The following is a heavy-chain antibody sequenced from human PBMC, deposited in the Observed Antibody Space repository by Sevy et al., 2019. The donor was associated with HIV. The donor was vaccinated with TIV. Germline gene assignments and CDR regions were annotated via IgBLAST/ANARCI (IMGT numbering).Heavy chain of an antibody. CDR3: ARCLGGLRPWEYNWFDP. Sequence: ASVKVSCKASGYTFASYGISWVRQAPGQGLEWMGWVTPYNGLKKYAQKLQGRVTMTTDTSTSTAYMELRSLRSDDTAVYYCARCLGGLRPWEYNWFDPWGQGTLVTVSS. CDR1: GYTFASYG. CDR2: VTPYNGLK. J-gene: IGHJ5*02. D-gene: IGHD1-26*01. V-gene: IGHV1-18*01.